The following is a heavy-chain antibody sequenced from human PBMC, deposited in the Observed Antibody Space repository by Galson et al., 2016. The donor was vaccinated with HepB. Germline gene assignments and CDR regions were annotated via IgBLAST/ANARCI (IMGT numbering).Heavy chain of an antibody. CDR2: INWNGGST. CDR3: ERESGDFDGWYIYLDY. D-gene: IGHD2-15*01. Sequence: SLRLSCAASGFTFLNHGFNWVRQAPGKGLEWVSSINWNGGSTAYADSVKGRFTISRDNAKNSLYLQMNRLRADDTALYFCERESGDFDGWYIYLDYWGQGILVTVSS. J-gene: IGHJ4*02. CDR1: GFTFLNHG. V-gene: IGHV3-20*04.